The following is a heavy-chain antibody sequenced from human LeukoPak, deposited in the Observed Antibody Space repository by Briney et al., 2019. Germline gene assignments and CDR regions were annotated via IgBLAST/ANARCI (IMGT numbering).Heavy chain of an antibody. CDR2: ISGSGGSI. CDR3: AKARLVVSSPSDAFDI. Sequence: GGSLRLSCAASGFTFSSYAMSWVRQAPGKGLEWVSAISGSGGSIYYADSVKGRFTISRDNSKNTLYLQMNSLRAEDTAVYYCAKARLVVSSPSDAFDIWGQGTMVTASS. D-gene: IGHD3-22*01. CDR1: GFTFSSYA. J-gene: IGHJ3*02. V-gene: IGHV3-23*01.